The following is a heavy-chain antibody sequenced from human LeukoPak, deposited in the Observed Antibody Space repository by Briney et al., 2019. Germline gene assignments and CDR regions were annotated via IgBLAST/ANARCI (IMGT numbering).Heavy chain of an antibody. V-gene: IGHV1-24*01. CDR1: GYTLTELS. CDR2: FDPEDGET. D-gene: IGHD1-14*01. Sequence: ASVKVSCKVSGYTLTELSMHWVRQAPGKGLEWMGGFDPEDGETIYAQKLQGRVTMTTDTSTSTAYMELRSLRSDDTAVYYCARDEDRTYFDYWGQGTLVTVSS. CDR3: ARDEDRTYFDY. J-gene: IGHJ4*02.